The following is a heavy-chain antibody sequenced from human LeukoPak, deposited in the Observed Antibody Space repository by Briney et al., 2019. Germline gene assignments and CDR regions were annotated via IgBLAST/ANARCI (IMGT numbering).Heavy chain of an antibody. CDR3: AKGGVYRSAFDY. Sequence: GGSLRLSCAASGFTVSSNYMSWVRQAPGKGLEWVSAISGSGGSTYYADSVKGRFTISRDNSKNTLYLQMNSLRAEDTAVYYCAKGGVYRSAFDYWGQGTLVTVSS. D-gene: IGHD1-26*01. J-gene: IGHJ4*02. CDR2: ISGSGGST. V-gene: IGHV3-23*01. CDR1: GFTVSSNY.